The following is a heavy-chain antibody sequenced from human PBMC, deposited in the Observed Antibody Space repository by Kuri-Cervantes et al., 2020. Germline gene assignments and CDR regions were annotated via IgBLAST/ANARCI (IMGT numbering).Heavy chain of an antibody. CDR3: ARGTSDSSSWYRPSTADYYMDV. CDR2: ISAYNGNT. CDR1: GYTFTSYG. J-gene: IGHJ6*03. Sequence: ASVKVSCKASGYTFTSYGISWVRQAPGQGLEWMGWISAYNGNTNYAQKLQGRVTMTTDTSTSTAYTELRSLRSGDTAVYYCARGTSDSSSWYRPSTADYYMDVWGKGTTVTVSS. D-gene: IGHD6-13*01. V-gene: IGHV1-18*01.